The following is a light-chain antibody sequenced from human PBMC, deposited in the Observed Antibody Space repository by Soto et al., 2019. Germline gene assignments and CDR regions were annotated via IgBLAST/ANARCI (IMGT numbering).Light chain of an antibody. J-gene: IGKJ5*01. CDR3: QHYGRSPIT. CDR1: QSVNSR. V-gene: IGKV3-20*01. Sequence: EIVLTQSPGTLSLSPGERATLSSRASQSVNSRLAWYQHKPGKAPRILISGASSRDTGIPDRFSGSGSATDFTLTISSLEPEDFSLYYCQHYGRSPITFGQGTRLEIK. CDR2: GAS.